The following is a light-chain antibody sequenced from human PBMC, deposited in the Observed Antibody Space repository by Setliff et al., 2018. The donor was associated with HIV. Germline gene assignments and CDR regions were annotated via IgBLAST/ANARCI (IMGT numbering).Light chain of an antibody. V-gene: IGLV3-1*01. CDR2: EDN. CDR3: QAWDTDIVI. Sequence: SYELTQPPSVSVFPGQTATITCSGDQLGEKFLYWYQQKTGRSPLLVMYEDNKRPSGIPERFSGSNSGNTATLTISGTQIMDEGDYYCQAWDTDIVIFGGGTKVTVL. J-gene: IGLJ2*01. CDR1: QLGEKF.